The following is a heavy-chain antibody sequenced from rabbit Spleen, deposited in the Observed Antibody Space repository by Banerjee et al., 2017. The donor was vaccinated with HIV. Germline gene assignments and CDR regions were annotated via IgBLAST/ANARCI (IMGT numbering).Heavy chain of an antibody. CDR3: VREAGYAGYGDGNL. CDR2: IYAGSSGST. J-gene: IGHJ4*01. Sequence: QSLEESGGDLVKPGAFLTLTCTASGFSFSSAYFVCWVRQAPGKGLEWIACIYAGSSGSTYYASWAKGRFTISSTSSTTVPLQMTSLTAADTATYFCVREAGYAGYGDGNLWGPGTLVTVS. D-gene: IGHD7-1*01. V-gene: IGHV1S40*01. CDR1: GFSFSSAYF.